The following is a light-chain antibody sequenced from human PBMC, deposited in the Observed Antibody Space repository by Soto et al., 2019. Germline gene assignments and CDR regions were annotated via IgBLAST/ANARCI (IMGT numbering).Light chain of an antibody. CDR1: SSNIGSNY. CDR2: RNN. Sequence: QSVLTQPPSASGTPGQRVTISCSGSSSNIGSNYVYWYQQLPGTAPKLLIYRNNQRPSGVPDRFSGSKSGTSASLAISGLPSEDEADYYCAAWDDSLSGHWVFGGGTKLTVL. J-gene: IGLJ3*02. V-gene: IGLV1-47*01. CDR3: AAWDDSLSGHWV.